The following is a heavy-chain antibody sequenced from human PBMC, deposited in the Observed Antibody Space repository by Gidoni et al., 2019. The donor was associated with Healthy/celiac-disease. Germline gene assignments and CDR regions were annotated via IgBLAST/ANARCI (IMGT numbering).Heavy chain of an antibody. CDR1: GGSFSGYY. V-gene: IGHV4-34*01. J-gene: IGHJ6*02. Sequence: QVQLQQWGAGLLKPSETLSLTCAVYGGSFSGYYWSWIRQPPGKGLEWIGEINHSGSTNYNPSLKSRVTISVDTSKNQFSLKLSSVTAADTAVYYCARGQGALYYYYGMDVWGQGTTVTVSS. CDR2: INHSGST. CDR3: ARGQGALYYYYGMDV.